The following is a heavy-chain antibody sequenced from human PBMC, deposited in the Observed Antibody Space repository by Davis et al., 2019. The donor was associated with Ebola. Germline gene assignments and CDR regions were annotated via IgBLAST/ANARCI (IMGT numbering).Heavy chain of an antibody. D-gene: IGHD1-26*01. Sequence: PGGSLRPSCKGSGYSFTSYWIGWVRQMPGKGLEWMGIIYPGDSDTRYSPSFHGQVTISAAKSISTAYLQWSSLKASDTAMYYCARPRGAGGGYFDYWGQGTLVTVSS. V-gene: IGHV5-51*01. J-gene: IGHJ4*02. CDR2: IYPGDSDT. CDR3: ARPRGAGGGYFDY. CDR1: GYSFTSYW.